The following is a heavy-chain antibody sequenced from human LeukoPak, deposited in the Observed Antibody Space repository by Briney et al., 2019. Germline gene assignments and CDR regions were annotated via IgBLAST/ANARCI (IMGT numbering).Heavy chain of an antibody. CDR3: AKDMSPGIAAAGTGVDY. D-gene: IGHD6-13*01. CDR1: GFTFRSYE. Sequence: GGSLRLSCEDSGFTFRSYEMNWVRQAPGKGLEWIAYLSSSGSAFSYADSVKGRFTIARDNAKNSLYLQMNSLRAEDTALYYCAKDMSPGIAAAGTGVDYWGQGTLVTVSS. V-gene: IGHV3-48*03. J-gene: IGHJ4*02. CDR2: LSSSGSAF.